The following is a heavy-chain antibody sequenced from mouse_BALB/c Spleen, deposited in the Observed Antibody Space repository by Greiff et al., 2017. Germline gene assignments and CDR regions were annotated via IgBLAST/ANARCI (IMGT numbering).Heavy chain of an antibody. J-gene: IGHJ2*01. D-gene: IGHD2-3*01. CDR3: ARVPYDGYIDY. V-gene: IGHV5-9-4*01. CDR2: ISSGGSYT. Sequence: EVMLVESGGGLVKPGGSLKLSCAASGFTFSSYAMSWVRQSPEKRLEWVAEISSGGSYTYYPDTVTGRFTISRDNAKNTLYLEMSSLRSEDTAMYYCARVPYDGYIDYWGQGTTRTVSS. CDR1: GFTFSSYA.